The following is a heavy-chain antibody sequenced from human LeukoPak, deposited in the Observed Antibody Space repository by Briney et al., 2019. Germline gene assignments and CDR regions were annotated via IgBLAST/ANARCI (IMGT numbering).Heavy chain of an antibody. V-gene: IGHV4-59*01. CDR1: GGSISSYY. CDR3: ARGLLTGYIFDY. Sequence: RTSETLSLTCTGSGGSISSYYWSWIRQPPGKGLEWIGYIYYSGSTNYNPSLKSRVTISVDTSKNQFSLKLSSVSAADTAVYYSARGLLTGYIFDYWGQGTLVTVSS. CDR2: IYYSGST. J-gene: IGHJ4*02. D-gene: IGHD3-9*01.